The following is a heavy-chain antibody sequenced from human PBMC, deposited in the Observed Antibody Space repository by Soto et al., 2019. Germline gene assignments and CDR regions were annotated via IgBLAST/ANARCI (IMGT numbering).Heavy chain of an antibody. CDR2: IYYSGST. Sequence: PSETLSLTCTVSGGSISSSSYYWGWIRQPPGKGLEWIGSIYYSGSTYYNPSLKSRVTISVDTSKNQFPLKLSSVTAADTAVYYCARHAGSSSWSINWFDPWGQGTLVTVSS. D-gene: IGHD6-13*01. CDR3: ARHAGSSSWSINWFDP. J-gene: IGHJ5*02. CDR1: GGSISSSSYY. V-gene: IGHV4-39*01.